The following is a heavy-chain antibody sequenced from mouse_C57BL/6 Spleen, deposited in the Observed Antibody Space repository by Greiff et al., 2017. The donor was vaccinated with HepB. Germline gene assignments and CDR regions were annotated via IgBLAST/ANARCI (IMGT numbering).Heavy chain of an antibody. J-gene: IGHJ2*01. Sequence: VQLKESGAELVRPGASVKLSCTASGFNIKDDYMHWVKQRPEQGLEWIGWIDPENGDTEYASKFQGKATITADRSSNTAYLQLSSLTSEDTAVYYCTSLYGSSYFDYWGQGTTLTVSS. CDR3: TSLYGSSYFDY. CDR1: GFNIKDDY. CDR2: IDPENGDT. V-gene: IGHV14-4*01. D-gene: IGHD1-1*01.